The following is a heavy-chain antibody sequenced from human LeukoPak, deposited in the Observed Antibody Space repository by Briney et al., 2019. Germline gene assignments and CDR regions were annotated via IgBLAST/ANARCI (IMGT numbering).Heavy chain of an antibody. D-gene: IGHD6-13*01. CDR3: ARDDNLYSSNWYYFDY. CDR1: GFTFSSYS. CDR2: ISSSSGTI. Sequence: PGGSLRLSCAASGFTFSSYSMNWVRQAPGKGLEWVSYISSSSGTIYYADSVKGRFTISRDNAKNSLYLQMNSLRAEDTAVYYCARDDNLYSSNWYYFDYWGQGTLVTVSS. J-gene: IGHJ4*02. V-gene: IGHV3-48*01.